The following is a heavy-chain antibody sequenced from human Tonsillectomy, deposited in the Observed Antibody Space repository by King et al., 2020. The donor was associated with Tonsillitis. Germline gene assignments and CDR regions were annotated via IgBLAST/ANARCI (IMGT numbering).Heavy chain of an antibody. CDR2: FGTAGEI. V-gene: IGHV3-13*01. Sequence: VQLVESGGGLVQPGGSLRISCAASGFNFSLYDIHWVRQTTGSRLEWFSVFGTAGEIFYADSVKGRFTISRENAKNSLYLQMTNLRAGDSAVYYCTRGGSTISPDEFDYWGQGTLVTVSS. J-gene: IGHJ4*02. D-gene: IGHD5-24*01. CDR3: TRGGSTISPDEFDY. CDR1: GFNFSLYD.